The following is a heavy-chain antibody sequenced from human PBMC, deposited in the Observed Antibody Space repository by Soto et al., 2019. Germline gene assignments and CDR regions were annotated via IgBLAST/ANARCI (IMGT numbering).Heavy chain of an antibody. V-gene: IGHV3-30-3*01. J-gene: IGHJ4*02. CDR3: AGGGYSGSYPSDY. CDR1: GFTFSSYA. CDR2: ISYDGSNK. Sequence: QVQLVESGGGVVQPGRSLRLSCAASGFTFSSYAMHWVRQAPGKGLEWVAVISYDGSNKYYADSVKGRFTISRDNSKNTRYREMNSLRAGDTAVYYCAGGGYSGSYPSDYWGQGTLVTVSS. D-gene: IGHD1-26*01.